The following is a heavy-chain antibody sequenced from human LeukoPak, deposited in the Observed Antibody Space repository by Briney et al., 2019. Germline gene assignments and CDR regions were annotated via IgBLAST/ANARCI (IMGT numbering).Heavy chain of an antibody. CDR3: ASEAYYYDSSGYYKY. V-gene: IGHV4-4*07. D-gene: IGHD3-22*01. Sequence: SETLSLACTVSGDSISSFHWSWIRQPAGKGLEWIGRIYTSGSTNYNPSLKSRVTMSVDTSKNQFSLKLSSVTAADTAVYYCASEAYYYDSSGYYKYWGQGTLVTVSS. J-gene: IGHJ4*02. CDR2: IYTSGST. CDR1: GDSISSFH.